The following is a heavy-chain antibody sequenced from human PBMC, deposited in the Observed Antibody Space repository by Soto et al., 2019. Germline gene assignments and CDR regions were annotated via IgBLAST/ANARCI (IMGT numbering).Heavy chain of an antibody. CDR2: IWFDGSNK. Sequence: QVQLVESGGAVVQLGRSLRLSCTASGFTVNTYRMHWVRQAPGKGLEWVAVIWFDGSNKFYLDSVKGRFTISRDNSKNTVYLQMNNVRAEDTAVYHCARPRYSGDDLDALEIWGRGTVVTVSS. CDR3: ARPRYSGDDLDALEI. CDR1: GFTVNTYR. V-gene: IGHV3-33*01. D-gene: IGHD5-12*01. J-gene: IGHJ3*02.